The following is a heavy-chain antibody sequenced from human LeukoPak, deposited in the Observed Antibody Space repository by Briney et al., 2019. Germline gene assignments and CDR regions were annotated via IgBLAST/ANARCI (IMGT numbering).Heavy chain of an antibody. D-gene: IGHD6-13*01. CDR2: ISSSSSYI. V-gene: IGHV3-21*01. J-gene: IGHJ4*02. CDR1: GFTFSSYS. Sequence: GGSLRLSCAASGFTFSSYSMNWVRQAPGKGLEWASSISSSSSYIYYADSVKGRFTISRDNAKNSLYLQMNSLRAEDTAVYYCARDRAAAGTPFDYWGQGTLVTVSS. CDR3: ARDRAAAGTPFDY.